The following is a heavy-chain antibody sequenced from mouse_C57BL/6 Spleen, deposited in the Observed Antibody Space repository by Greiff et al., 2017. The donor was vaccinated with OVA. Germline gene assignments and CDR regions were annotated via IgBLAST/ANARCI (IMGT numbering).Heavy chain of an antibody. CDR3: ARRDYGSSYRFAY. J-gene: IGHJ2*01. D-gene: IGHD1-1*01. V-gene: IGHV1-61*01. CDR2: IYPSDSET. CDR1: GYTFTSYW. Sequence: QVQLKQPGAELVRPGSSVKLSCKASGYTFTSYWMDWVKQRPGQGLEWIGNIYPSDSETHYNQKFKDKATLTVDKSSSTAYMQLSSLTSEDSAVYYCARRDYGSSYRFAYWGQGTTLTVSS.